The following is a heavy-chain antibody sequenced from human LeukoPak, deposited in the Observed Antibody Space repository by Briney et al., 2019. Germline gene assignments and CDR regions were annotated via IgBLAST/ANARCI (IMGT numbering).Heavy chain of an antibody. CDR2: ISSNGGST. V-gene: IGHV3-64*01. J-gene: IGHJ4*02. CDR3: ARVQYYYDSSGSYYFDY. D-gene: IGHD3-22*01. CDR1: GFTFTNYW. Sequence: GGSLRLSCAASGFTFTNYWMGWVRQAPGKGLEYVSAISSNGGSTYYANSVKGRFTISRDNSKNTLYLQMGSLRAEDMAVYYCARVQYYYDSSGSYYFDYWGQGTLVTVSS.